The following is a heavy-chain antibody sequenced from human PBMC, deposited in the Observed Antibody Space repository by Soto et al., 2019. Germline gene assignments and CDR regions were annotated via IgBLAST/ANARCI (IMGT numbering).Heavy chain of an antibody. CDR1: GDSVSSNSAA. V-gene: IGHV6-1*01. CDR3: ARAQTQHGYSYGLTVWCFDY. D-gene: IGHD5-18*01. Sequence: PSQTLSLTCAISGDSVSSNSAAWNWIRQSPSRGLEWLGRTYYRSKWYNDYAVSVKSRITINPDTSKNQFSLQLNSVTHEDTAVYYFARAQTQHGYSYGLTVWCFDYWGQGTLVTSPQ. J-gene: IGHJ4*02. CDR2: TYYRSKWYN.